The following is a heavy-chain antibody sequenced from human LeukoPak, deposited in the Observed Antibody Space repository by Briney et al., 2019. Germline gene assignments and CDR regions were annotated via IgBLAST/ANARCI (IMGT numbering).Heavy chain of an antibody. CDR3: ARTYSGGNNWFDP. CDR2: FDPEDGET. V-gene: IGHV1-24*01. Sequence: ASVKVSCKVSGYTLTELSMHWVRQTPGKGLEWMGGFDPEDGETIYAQKFQGRVTMTEDTSTDTAYMELRSLRSDDTAVYYCARTYSGGNNWFDPWGQGTLVTVSS. CDR1: GYTLTELS. D-gene: IGHD1-26*01. J-gene: IGHJ5*02.